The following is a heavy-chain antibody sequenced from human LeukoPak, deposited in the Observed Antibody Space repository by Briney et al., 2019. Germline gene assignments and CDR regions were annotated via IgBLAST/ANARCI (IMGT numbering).Heavy chain of an antibody. V-gene: IGHV3-21*01. CDR1: GFTFSSYS. Sequence: GGSLRLSCAASGFTFSSYSMNWVRQAPGKGLEWVSSISSSSSYIYYADSVKGRFTISRDNAKNSLYLQMNSLRAEDTAVYYCARDSPQNNYYDSSGYYSFDYWGQGTLVTVSS. CDR2: ISSSSSYI. D-gene: IGHD3-22*01. J-gene: IGHJ4*02. CDR3: ARDSPQNNYYDSSGYYSFDY.